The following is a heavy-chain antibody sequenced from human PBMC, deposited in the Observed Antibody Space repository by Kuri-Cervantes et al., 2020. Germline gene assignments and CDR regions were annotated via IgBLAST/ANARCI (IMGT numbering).Heavy chain of an antibody. CDR3: TSRSVLQFLDDTFDI. D-gene: IGHD3-3*01. Sequence: ASVKVSCKASGYTFTSYYMHWVRQAPGQGLEWMGIINPSGGSTSYAQKFQGRVTMTRDTSTSTVYMELSSLRSEDTAVYYCTSRSVLQFLDDTFDIWGQGTMVTVSS. CDR2: INPSGGST. J-gene: IGHJ3*02. V-gene: IGHV1-46*01. CDR1: GYTFTSYY.